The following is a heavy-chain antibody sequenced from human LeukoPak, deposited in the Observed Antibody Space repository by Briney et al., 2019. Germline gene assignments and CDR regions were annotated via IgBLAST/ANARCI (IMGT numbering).Heavy chain of an antibody. V-gene: IGHV3-53*01. J-gene: IGHJ4*02. D-gene: IGHD3-22*01. CDR3: AGSGYWGYFDY. Sequence: GGSLRLSCAASGFTVSSNYMSWVRQAPGKGLEWVSIIYSDGSTHYADSVKGRFTISRDNSKNTLYLQMNSLRAEYTAMYYCAGSGYWGYFDYWGQGTLVTVSS. CDR2: IYSDGST. CDR1: GFTVSSNY.